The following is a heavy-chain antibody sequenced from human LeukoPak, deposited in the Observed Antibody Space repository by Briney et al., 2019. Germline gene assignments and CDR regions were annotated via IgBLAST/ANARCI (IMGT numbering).Heavy chain of an antibody. CDR3: AKRYNWNDGGFDY. J-gene: IGHJ4*02. V-gene: IGHV3-30*02. CDR1: GFTFSSYS. Sequence: GGSLRLSCAASGFTFSSYSMHWVRQAPGKGLEWVGFIRYDGSDKYYADSVKGRFTISRDNSKNTLYLQMNSLRSEDTALYYCAKRYNWNDGGFDYWGQGTLVTVSS. D-gene: IGHD1-1*01. CDR2: IRYDGSDK.